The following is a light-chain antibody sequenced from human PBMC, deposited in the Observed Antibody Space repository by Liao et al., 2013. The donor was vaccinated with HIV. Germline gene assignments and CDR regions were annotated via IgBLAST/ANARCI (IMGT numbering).Light chain of an antibody. V-gene: IGLV3-1*01. CDR2: QDF. J-gene: IGLJ3*02. Sequence: SYDLTQPPSVSVSPGQTASITCSGDRLGDKFVSWYQQKPGQSPLVVIYQDFKRPSGIPERFSGSNSGNTATLTISRVEAGDEADYYCQVWDDFTEHEVFGGGTKLTVL. CDR1: RLGDKF. CDR3: QVWDDFTEHEV.